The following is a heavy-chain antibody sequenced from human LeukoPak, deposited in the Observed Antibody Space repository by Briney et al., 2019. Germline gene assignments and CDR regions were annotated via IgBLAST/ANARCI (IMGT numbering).Heavy chain of an antibody. V-gene: IGHV3-23*01. D-gene: IGHD2-15*01. J-gene: IGHJ4*02. CDR3: AKVGYCSSNCFRTHDY. CDR1: GFTFSDAV. Sequence: GGSLRLSCAASGFTFSDAVMSWVRQAPGKGLEWVSAISSDSDVTYYAASVKGRFTISRDNSKSTGYLQMNSLRAEDAATYYCAKVGYCSSNCFRTHDYWGQGALVTVSS. CDR2: ISSDSDVT.